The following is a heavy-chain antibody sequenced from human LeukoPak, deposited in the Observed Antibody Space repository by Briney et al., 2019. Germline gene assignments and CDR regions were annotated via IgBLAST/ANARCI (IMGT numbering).Heavy chain of an antibody. J-gene: IGHJ4*02. V-gene: IGHV3-66*01. CDR3: VRGTASFLGYFDS. Sequence: GGSLRLSCAASGFSVGRSYMNWVRQAPGKGPEWVSVLYTGGNTYYADSVKGRFTISRDNSNNTLSLEMNSLRAEDTAIYYCVRGTASFLGYFDSWGQGTLVTVSS. CDR2: LYTGGNT. CDR1: GFSVGRSY. D-gene: IGHD5-18*01.